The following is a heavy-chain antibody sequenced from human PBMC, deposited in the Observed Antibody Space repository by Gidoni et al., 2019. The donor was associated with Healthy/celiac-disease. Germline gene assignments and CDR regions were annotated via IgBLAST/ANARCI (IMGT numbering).Heavy chain of an antibody. Sequence: QVQLVESGGGVVQPGRSLRLSCAASGFTFSSYGMHWVRQAPGKGLDWVAVIWYDGSKKYYADSVKGRFTISRDNSKNTLYLQMNSLRAEDTAVFYCARGGVYDFWSGYYTLDYWGQGTLVTVSS. CDR2: IWYDGSKK. CDR3: ARGGVYDFWSGYYTLDY. CDR1: GFTFSSYG. D-gene: IGHD3-3*01. V-gene: IGHV3-33*01. J-gene: IGHJ4*02.